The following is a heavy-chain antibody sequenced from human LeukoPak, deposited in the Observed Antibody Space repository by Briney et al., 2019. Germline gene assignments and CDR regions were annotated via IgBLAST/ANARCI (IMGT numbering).Heavy chain of an antibody. D-gene: IGHD3-22*01. J-gene: IGHJ4*02. Sequence: SETLSLTCTVSGGSISSSSYYWGWIRQPPGKGLEWIGSIYYSGSTYYNPSLKSRVTISVDTSKNQFSLKLSSVTAADTAVYYCARDHDSSGYYNYFDYWGQGTLVTVSS. CDR1: GGSISSSSYY. CDR2: IYYSGST. CDR3: ARDHDSSGYYNYFDY. V-gene: IGHV4-39*07.